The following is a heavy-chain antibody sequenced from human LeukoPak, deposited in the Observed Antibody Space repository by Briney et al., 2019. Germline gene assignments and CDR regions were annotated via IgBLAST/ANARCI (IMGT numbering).Heavy chain of an antibody. V-gene: IGHV1-2*06. CDR2: INPNSGGT. J-gene: IGHJ3*02. CDR1: GYTFTGYY. Sequence: ASVKVSCKASGYTFTGYYMHWVRQAPGQGLEWMGRINPNSGGTNYAQKFQGRVTMTRDTSISTAYMELSRLRSDVTAVYYCARGRRVGATGRGDFDIWGQGTMVTVSS. CDR3: ARGRRVGATGRGDFDI. D-gene: IGHD1-26*01.